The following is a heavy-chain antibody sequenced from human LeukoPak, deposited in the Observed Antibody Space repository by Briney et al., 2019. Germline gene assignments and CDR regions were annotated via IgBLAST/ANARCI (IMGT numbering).Heavy chain of an antibody. V-gene: IGHV3-21*01. Sequence: GGSLRLSCAASGFTFSSYSMNWVRQVPGKGLEWVSSISSRSSYIYYADSVKGRFTISRDNAKNSLFLQMNSLRAEDTAVYYCAREHGDYSFDYWGQGTLVTVSS. CDR3: AREHGDYSFDY. CDR2: ISSRSSYI. CDR1: GFTFSSYS. J-gene: IGHJ4*02. D-gene: IGHD4-17*01.